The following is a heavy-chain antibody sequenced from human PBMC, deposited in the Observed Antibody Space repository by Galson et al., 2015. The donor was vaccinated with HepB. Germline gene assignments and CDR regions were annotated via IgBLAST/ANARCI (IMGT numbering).Heavy chain of an antibody. V-gene: IGHV1-69*13. J-gene: IGHJ6*02. CDR1: GGTFSSYA. D-gene: IGHD4-11*01. CDR3: AREETSHDYTPDYYYYGMDV. Sequence: SVKVSCKASGGTFSSYAISWVRQAPGQGLEWMGGIIPIFGTANYAQKFQGRVTITADESTSTAYMELSSLRSEDTAVYYCAREETSHDYTPDYYYYGMDVWGQGTTVTVSS. CDR2: IIPIFGTA.